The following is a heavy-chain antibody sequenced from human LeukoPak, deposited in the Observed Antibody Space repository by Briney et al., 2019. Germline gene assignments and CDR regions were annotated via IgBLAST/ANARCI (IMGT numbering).Heavy chain of an antibody. Sequence: GGSLRLSCGAAGFTFSSSAMHWVRQGPGKGLEWAAYIAHHGNNKYYADSVKGRFTISRDNSKGSLYLQMNSLRADDTAVYYCAKDGSWSCTDWGQGTLVRVSS. V-gene: IGHV3-30*02. CDR1: GFTFSSSA. D-gene: IGHD2-8*02. CDR2: IAHHGNNK. CDR3: AKDGSWSCTD. J-gene: IGHJ4*02.